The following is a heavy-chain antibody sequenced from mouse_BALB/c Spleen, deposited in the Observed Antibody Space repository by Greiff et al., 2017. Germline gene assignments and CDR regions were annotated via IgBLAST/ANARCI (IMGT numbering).Heavy chain of an antibody. D-gene: IGHD2-14*01. CDR2: IRNKANGYTT. Sequence: EVQLVESGGGLVQPGGSLGLSCATSGFTFTDYYMSWVRQPPGKALEWLGFIRNKANGYTTEYSASVKGRFTISRDNSQSILYLQMNTLRAEDSATYYCARYRYDNAMDYWGQGTSVTVSS. J-gene: IGHJ4*01. V-gene: IGHV7-3*02. CDR1: GFTFTDYY. CDR3: ARYRYDNAMDY.